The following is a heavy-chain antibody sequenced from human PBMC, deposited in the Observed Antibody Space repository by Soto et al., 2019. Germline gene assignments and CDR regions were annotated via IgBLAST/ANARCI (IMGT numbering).Heavy chain of an antibody. Sequence: EVQLVESGGGLVQPGGSLRLSCGASGFTFSTYWMTWVRQAPGKGLEWVANIKGDGSDKYHVDSVRGRFTISRDNARNSLYLQMNSLRADDTAVYYCVREPRGGADYYDYWRQGTLVTVSS. CDR2: IKGDGSDK. V-gene: IGHV3-7*01. CDR3: VREPRGGADYYDY. CDR1: GFTFSTYW. J-gene: IGHJ4*02. D-gene: IGHD2-15*01.